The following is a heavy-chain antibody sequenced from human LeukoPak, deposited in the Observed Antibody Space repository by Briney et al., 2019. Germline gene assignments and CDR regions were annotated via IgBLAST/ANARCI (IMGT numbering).Heavy chain of an antibody. CDR3: ARDNREQQLVPPTFDY. Sequence: GGSLRLSCAASGFTFSSYAMSWVRQAPGKGLEWVSAISGSGGSTYYADSVKGRFTISRDNSKNTLYLQMNSLRAEDTAVYYCARDNREQQLVPPTFDYWGQGTLVTVSS. CDR2: ISGSGGST. J-gene: IGHJ4*02. D-gene: IGHD6-13*01. V-gene: IGHV3-23*01. CDR1: GFTFSSYA.